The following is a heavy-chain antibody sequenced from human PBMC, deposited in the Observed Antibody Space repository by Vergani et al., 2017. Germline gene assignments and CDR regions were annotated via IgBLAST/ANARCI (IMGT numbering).Heavy chain of an antibody. Sequence: QVQLVQSGAEVKKPRASVKVSCKASGYTFTGYYMHWVRQAPGQGLEWMGWINPNSGGTNYAQKFQGRVTMTRDTSISTAYMELSRLRSDDTAVYYCARDGTTGTTLFGDGMDVWGQGTTVTVSS. CDR2: INPNSGGT. J-gene: IGHJ6*02. CDR1: GYTFTGYY. CDR3: ARDGTTGTTLFGDGMDV. D-gene: IGHD1-1*01. V-gene: IGHV1-2*02.